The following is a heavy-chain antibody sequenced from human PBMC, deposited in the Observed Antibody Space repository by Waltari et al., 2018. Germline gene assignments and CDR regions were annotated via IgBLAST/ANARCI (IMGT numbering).Heavy chain of an antibody. CDR2: ISGSGGST. Sequence: EVQLLESGGGLVQPGGSLRLSCAASGFTFTNGMNWVRQAPGKGLGWVSGISGSGGSTYYADSVTGRFTISRDNSKNTVYLQMNSLRAEDTAVYYCARESRYTYGPIDYWGQGTLVTVSS. V-gene: IGHV3-23*01. D-gene: IGHD5-18*01. CDR1: GFTFTNG. CDR3: ARESRYTYGPIDY. J-gene: IGHJ4*02.